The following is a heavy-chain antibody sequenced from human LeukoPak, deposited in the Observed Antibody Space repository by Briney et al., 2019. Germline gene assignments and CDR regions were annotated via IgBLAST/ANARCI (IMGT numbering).Heavy chain of an antibody. CDR1: GYDFTAYT. Sequence: ASVKVSCEASGYDFTAYTLNWVRQAPGQGLEWMGWINTRTANPTYAQGFVGRFVFSVDTSVNTGYLQISSLKAEDTAVYYCVRVGVLTTVFDYWGQGTLVAVSS. J-gene: IGHJ4*02. V-gene: IGHV7-4-1*02. CDR2: INTRTANP. D-gene: IGHD4/OR15-4a*01. CDR3: VRVGVLTTVFDY.